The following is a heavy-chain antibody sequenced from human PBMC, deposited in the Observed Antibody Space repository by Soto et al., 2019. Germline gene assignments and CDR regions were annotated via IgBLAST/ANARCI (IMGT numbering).Heavy chain of an antibody. CDR1: GFTFSSYG. V-gene: IGHV3-30*03. J-gene: IGHJ4*02. Sequence: PGGSLRLSCAASGFTFSSYGMHWVRQAPGKGLEWVAVISYDGSNKYYADSVKGRFTISRDNSKNTLYLQMNSLRAEDTAVYYCASIAAAGGPRAFDYWGQGTLVTVSS. CDR3: ASIAAAGGPRAFDY. D-gene: IGHD6-13*01. CDR2: ISYDGSNK.